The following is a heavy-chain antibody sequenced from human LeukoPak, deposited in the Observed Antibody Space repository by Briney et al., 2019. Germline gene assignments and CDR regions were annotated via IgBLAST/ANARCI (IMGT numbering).Heavy chain of an antibody. CDR3: ARDRGNYYGDY. J-gene: IGHJ4*02. CDR1: GFSFSTYG. CDR2: IWSDGNNK. V-gene: IGHV3-33*01. D-gene: IGHD1-26*01. Sequence: GRSLRLSCAASGFSFSTYGMHWVRQAPGKGLEWVAIIWSDGNNKYYADSVKGRFSIFRDDSGSTLYLQMNSLRVEDTAVYFCARDRGNYYGDYWGQGTLVTVSS.